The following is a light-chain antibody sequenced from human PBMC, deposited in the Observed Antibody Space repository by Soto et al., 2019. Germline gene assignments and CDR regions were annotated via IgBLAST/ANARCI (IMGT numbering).Light chain of an antibody. Sequence: EIVLTQSPDTLSLSPWERATLSRRASQSVTSKYLAWYQQKPGQAPRLLIHGASNRATGIPDRFSGSGSGTDFTLTISRLEPEDFALYYCQQRSNWPPITFGQGTRLEI. CDR3: QQRSNWPPIT. CDR2: GAS. J-gene: IGKJ5*01. V-gene: IGKV3D-20*02. CDR1: QSVTSKY.